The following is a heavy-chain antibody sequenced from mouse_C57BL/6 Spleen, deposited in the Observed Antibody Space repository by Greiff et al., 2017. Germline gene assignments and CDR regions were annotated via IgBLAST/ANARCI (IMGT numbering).Heavy chain of an antibody. V-gene: IGHV1-81*01. CDR1: GYTFTSYG. CDR3: ARWNYGSSYDAMDY. D-gene: IGHD1-1*01. J-gene: IGHJ4*01. Sequence: QVQLQQSGAELARPGASVKLSCKASGYTFTSYGISWVKQRTGQGLEWIGEIYPRSGNTYYNEKFKGKATLTADKSSSTAYMELRSLTSEDSAVYFGARWNYGSSYDAMDYWGQGTSVTVSS. CDR2: IYPRSGNT.